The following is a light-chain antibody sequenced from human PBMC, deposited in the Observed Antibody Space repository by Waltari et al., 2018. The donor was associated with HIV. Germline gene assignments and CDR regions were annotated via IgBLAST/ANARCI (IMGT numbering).Light chain of an antibody. Sequence: SYVLTQPPSVSVAPGQTAGITCGGANIRSKSVHWYQQKPGQAPVLVIYYDNDRPSGIPERISGSSSGNTATLTINRVEAGDEADYYCQVWDSGSDHIMFGGGTKLTVL. CDR2: YDN. CDR1: NIRSKS. CDR3: QVWDSGSDHIM. J-gene: IGLJ3*02. V-gene: IGLV3-21*04.